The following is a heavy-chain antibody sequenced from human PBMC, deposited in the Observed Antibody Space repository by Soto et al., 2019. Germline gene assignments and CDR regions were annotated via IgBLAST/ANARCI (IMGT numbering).Heavy chain of an antibody. CDR1: GGSISSGDYY. Sequence: KTSETLSLTCTVSGGSISSGDYYWSWIRQPPGKGLEWIGYIYYSGSTYYNPSLKSRVTISVDTSKNQFSLKLRSVTAADTAVYYCARHEAGWYFDSWGQGTLVTVSS. D-gene: IGHD6-25*01. CDR2: IYYSGST. CDR3: ARHEAGWYFDS. V-gene: IGHV4-30-4*01. J-gene: IGHJ4*02.